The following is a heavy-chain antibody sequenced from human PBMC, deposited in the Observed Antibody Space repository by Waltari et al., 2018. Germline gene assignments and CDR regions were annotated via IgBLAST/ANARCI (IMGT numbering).Heavy chain of an antibody. Sequence: EVQLVESGGGLVQPGGSLRLSCAASGFTFSNYWMHWVRQVPGKGLVWVSRISGDGRSTHYADSVKGRFTISRDNAENTLYLQMNSLTFEDTAVYYCARNYRDYWGQGTLVTVSS. CDR1: GFTFSNYW. CDR2: ISGDGRST. V-gene: IGHV3-74*01. J-gene: IGHJ4*02. CDR3: ARNYRDY. D-gene: IGHD3-16*02.